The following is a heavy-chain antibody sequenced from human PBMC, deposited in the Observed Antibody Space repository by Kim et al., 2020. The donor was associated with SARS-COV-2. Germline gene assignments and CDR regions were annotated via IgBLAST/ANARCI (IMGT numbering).Heavy chain of an antibody. CDR1: GYSFTSYW. V-gene: IGHV5-10-1*01. CDR2: IDPSDSYT. CDR3: AKIRRDLGRAYGDYGGYYYYYGMDV. Sequence: GASLQISCKGSGYSFTSYWISWVRQMPGKGLEWMGRIDPSDSYTNYSPSFQGHVTISADKSISTAYLQWSSLKASDTAMYYCAKIRRDLGRAYGDYGGYYYYYGMDVWGQGTTVTVSS. J-gene: IGHJ6*02. D-gene: IGHD4-17*01.